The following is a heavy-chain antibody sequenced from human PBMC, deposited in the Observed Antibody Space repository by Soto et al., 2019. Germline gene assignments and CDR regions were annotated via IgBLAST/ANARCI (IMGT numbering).Heavy chain of an antibody. J-gene: IGHJ6*02. D-gene: IGHD1-7*01. Sequence: GGSLRLSCAASGFTFSSYAMSWVRQAPGKGLEWVSAISGSGGSTYYADSVKGRFTISRDNSKNTLYLQMNSLRAEDTAVYYCAKDFKVWNYLFFDQMDVWGQGTTVTVSS. V-gene: IGHV3-23*01. CDR2: ISGSGGST. CDR3: AKDFKVWNYLFFDQMDV. CDR1: GFTFSSYA.